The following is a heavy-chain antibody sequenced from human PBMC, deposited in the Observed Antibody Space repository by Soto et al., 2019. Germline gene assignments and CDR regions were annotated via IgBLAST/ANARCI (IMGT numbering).Heavy chain of an antibody. V-gene: IGHV3-23*01. CDR1: GFTFSTYA. CDR3: AKQPLKVPLRFDY. J-gene: IGHJ4*02. Sequence: EVQLLESGGGLVQPGGSLRLSCAASGFTFSTYAMAWVRQAPGKGLEWVSSISSSSGSTFYADSVKGRFTISRDNSENTLSLQRNSLRAEDTAVYYCAKQPLKVPLRFDYWGQGTLVTVSS. CDR2: ISSSSGST. D-gene: IGHD6-25*01.